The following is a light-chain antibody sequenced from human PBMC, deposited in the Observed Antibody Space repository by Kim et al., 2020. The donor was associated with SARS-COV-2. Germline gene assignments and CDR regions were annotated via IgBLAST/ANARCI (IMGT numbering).Light chain of an antibody. J-gene: IGKJ2*01. CDR1: QSVSDK. Sequence: EIVMTQSPATLSVSPGERATLSCRASQSVSDKLSWYQQKPGQAPRLLIYSASTRAAGVPAGFSGSGSGTEFTLTISSLQSEDFAVYYCQQHITWPYTFGQGTKLEI. CDR2: SAS. V-gene: IGKV3-15*01. CDR3: QQHITWPYT.